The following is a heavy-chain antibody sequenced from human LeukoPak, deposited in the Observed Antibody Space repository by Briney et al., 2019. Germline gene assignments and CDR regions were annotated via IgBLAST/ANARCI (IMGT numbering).Heavy chain of an antibody. CDR1: GFSVSATH. CDR3: AKDEATSGGGLAS. Sequence: PGGSLRLSCAASGFSVSATHMSWVRQAPGKGLEWVSAMYTGGTTYYADSVKGRFTIYRDNSKNTLYLQMNSLRAEDTAVYYCAKDEATSGGGLASWGQGTLVSDSS. J-gene: IGHJ4*02. D-gene: IGHD3-16*01. CDR2: MYTGGTT. V-gene: IGHV3-53*01.